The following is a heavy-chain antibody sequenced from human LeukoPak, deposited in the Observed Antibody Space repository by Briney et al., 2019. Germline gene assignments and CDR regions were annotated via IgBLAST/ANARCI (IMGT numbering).Heavy chain of an antibody. Sequence: ASQTLSLTCTVSGGSISSGSYYWSRIRQPAGKGLEWIGRIYTSGSTNYNPSLKSRVTISVDTSKNQFSLKLSSVTAADTAVYYCARYVGYSRGLFDYWGQGTLVTVSS. J-gene: IGHJ4*02. V-gene: IGHV4-61*02. D-gene: IGHD5-18*01. CDR1: GGSISSGSYY. CDR3: ARYVGYSRGLFDY. CDR2: IYTSGST.